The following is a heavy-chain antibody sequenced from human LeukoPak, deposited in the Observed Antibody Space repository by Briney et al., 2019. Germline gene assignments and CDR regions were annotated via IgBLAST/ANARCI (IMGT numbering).Heavy chain of an antibody. Sequence: GASVKVSCKASGYTFTSYYMHWVRQAPGQGLEWMGIINPSGGSTSYAQKFQGRVTMTRDMSTSTVYMELSSLRSEDTAVYYCAREKYSSSWYGLNYYYYYMDVWGKGTTVTVSS. CDR2: INPSGGST. J-gene: IGHJ6*03. CDR1: GYTFTSYY. V-gene: IGHV1-46*01. CDR3: AREKYSSSWYGLNYYYYYMDV. D-gene: IGHD6-13*01.